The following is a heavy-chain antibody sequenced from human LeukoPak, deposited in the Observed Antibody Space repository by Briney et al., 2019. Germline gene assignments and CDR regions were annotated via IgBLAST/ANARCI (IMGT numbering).Heavy chain of an antibody. CDR3: ARDNCSGGSCRFDP. Sequence: ASVKVSCKASGYTFTSYGITWVRQAPGQGLEWMGWISTYNDNTNYAQKLQGRVTMTTDTSTSTAYLELRSLRSDDTAVYYCARDNCSGGSCRFDPWGQGTLVTVSS. CDR1: GYTFTSYG. J-gene: IGHJ5*02. D-gene: IGHD2-15*01. V-gene: IGHV1-18*01. CDR2: ISTYNDNT.